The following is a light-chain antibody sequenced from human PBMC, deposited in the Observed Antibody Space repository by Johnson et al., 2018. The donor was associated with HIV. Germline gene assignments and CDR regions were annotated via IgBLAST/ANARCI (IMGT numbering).Light chain of an antibody. CDR1: SSNIRNNY. V-gene: IGLV1-51*02. CDR3: GTWDSSLSVNYV. CDR2: ENN. Sequence: QSVLTQPPSVSAAPGQKVTISCSGSSSNIRNNYVSWFQHLPGAAPKLLIYENNKRPSGIPDRFSGSKSGTSATLGLTGLQTGDEADYYCGTWDSSLSVNYVFGTGTKVTVL. J-gene: IGLJ1*01.